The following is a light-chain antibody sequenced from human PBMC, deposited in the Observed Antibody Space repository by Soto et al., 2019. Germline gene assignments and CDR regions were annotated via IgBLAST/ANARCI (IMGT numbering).Light chain of an antibody. J-gene: IGLJ1*01. CDR2: SNN. V-gene: IGLV1-44*01. CDR1: SSNIGSNT. Sequence: QSVLTQPPSASGTPGQRVTISCSGSSSNIGSNTVNGYQPLPGTDPKLLIYSNNQRPSGVPDRFSGSKSGTSASLAISGLQSEDEADYYCAAWDDSLNGYVFGTGTKVTVL. CDR3: AAWDDSLNGYV.